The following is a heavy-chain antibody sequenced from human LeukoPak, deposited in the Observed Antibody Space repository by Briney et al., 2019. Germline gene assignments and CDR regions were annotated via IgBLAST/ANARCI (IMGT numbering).Heavy chain of an antibody. CDR1: GFTFSSYA. V-gene: IGHV3-23*01. J-gene: IGHJ4*02. Sequence: PGGSLRLSCAASGFTFSSYAMSWVRQAPGKGLEWVSAISGSGGSTYYADSAKGRFTISRDNSKNTLYLQMNSLRAEDTAVYYCAKPLSSAYCSGGSCYDDYWGQGTLVTVSS. CDR2: ISGSGGST. CDR3: AKPLSSAYCSGGSCYDDY. D-gene: IGHD2-15*01.